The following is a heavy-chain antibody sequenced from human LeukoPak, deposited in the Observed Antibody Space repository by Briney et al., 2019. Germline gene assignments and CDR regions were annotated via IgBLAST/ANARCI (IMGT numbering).Heavy chain of an antibody. D-gene: IGHD7-27*01. CDR1: GYSFTKYW. Sequence: GESLNISRKGSGYSFTKYWIGWVRQMPGKGLEWMGIIFPSDSDTRYSPSFQGQVTISADKSISTAYLQWSSLKASDTAMYYCATMGKNYYYYYMDVWGKGTTVTVSS. J-gene: IGHJ6*03. CDR3: ATMGKNYYYYYMDV. V-gene: IGHV5-51*01. CDR2: IFPSDSDT.